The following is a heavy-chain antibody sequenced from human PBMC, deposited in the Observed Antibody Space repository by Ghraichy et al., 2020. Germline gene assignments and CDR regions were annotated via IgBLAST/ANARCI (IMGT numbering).Heavy chain of an antibody. CDR2: IRSKGNNYAT. CDR3: TRLAPFAVAGSSWFDP. D-gene: IGHD6-19*01. Sequence: GESLNISCAASGFTFSDSAMHWVRQASGKGLEWVGRIRSKGNNYATAYAASVKGRFTISRDDSKNTAYLQMNSLKTEDTAVYYCTRLAPFAVAGSSWFDPWGQGSLVTVSS. CDR1: GFTFSDSA. J-gene: IGHJ5*02. V-gene: IGHV3-73*01.